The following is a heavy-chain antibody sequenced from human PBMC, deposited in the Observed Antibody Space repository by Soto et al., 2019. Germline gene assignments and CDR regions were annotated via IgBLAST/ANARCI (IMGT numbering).Heavy chain of an antibody. J-gene: IGHJ4*02. Sequence: SGPTLVNPTQTLTLTCTFSGFSLSTSGMCVSWIRQPPGKALEWLARIDWDDDKYYSTSLKTRLTISKDTSKNQVVLTMTNMDPVDTATYYCARIQYSGYDYYFDYWGQGTLVTVSS. CDR1: GFSLSTSGMC. CDR3: ARIQYSGYDYYFDY. V-gene: IGHV2-70*11. CDR2: IDWDDDK. D-gene: IGHD5-12*01.